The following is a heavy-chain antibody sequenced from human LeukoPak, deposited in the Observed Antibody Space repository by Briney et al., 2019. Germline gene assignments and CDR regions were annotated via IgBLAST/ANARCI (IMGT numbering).Heavy chain of an antibody. Sequence: GGSLRLSCAASGFTFSSYAMSWVRQAPGKGLKWVSTINDNGDGTYYADSVKGRFTISRDNSYNTVSLQMNSLRDEDTGVYYCAKARGYCSSTSCSYGMDVWGQGTTVTVSS. CDR1: GFTFSSYA. D-gene: IGHD2-2*01. J-gene: IGHJ6*02. V-gene: IGHV3-23*01. CDR2: INDNGDGT. CDR3: AKARGYCSSTSCSYGMDV.